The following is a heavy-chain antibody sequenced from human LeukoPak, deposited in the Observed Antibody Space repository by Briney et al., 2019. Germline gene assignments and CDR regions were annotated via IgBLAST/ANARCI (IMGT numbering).Heavy chain of an antibody. Sequence: ASVKVSCKASGYTITSYGISWVRQAPGQGLEWMGWISAYNGNTNYAQKLQGRVTMTTDTSTSTAYMELRSLRSDDTAVYYCARGVATINSHYFDYWGRGTLVTVSS. CDR2: ISAYNGNT. D-gene: IGHD5-12*01. CDR1: GYTITSYG. CDR3: ARGVATINSHYFDY. V-gene: IGHV1-18*04. J-gene: IGHJ4*02.